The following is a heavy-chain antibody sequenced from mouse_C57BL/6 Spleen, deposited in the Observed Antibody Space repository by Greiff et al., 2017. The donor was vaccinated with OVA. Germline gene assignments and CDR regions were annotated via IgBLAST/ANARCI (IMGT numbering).Heavy chain of an antibody. CDR3: ARGREKGEDY. J-gene: IGHJ2*01. CDR2: INPNNGGT. V-gene: IGHV1-22*01. CDR1: GYTFTDYN. Sequence: EVHLVESGPELVKPGASVKMSCKASGYTFTDYNMHWVKQSHGKSLEWIGYINPNNGGTSYNQKFKGKATLTVNKSSSTAYMELRSLTSEDSAVYYCARGREKGEDYWGQGTTLTVSS.